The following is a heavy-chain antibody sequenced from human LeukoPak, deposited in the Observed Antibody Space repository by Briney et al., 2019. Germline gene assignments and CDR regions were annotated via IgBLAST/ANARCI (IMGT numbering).Heavy chain of an antibody. CDR2: IYYSGST. CDR1: GGSVSSSFSY. Sequence: SETLSLTCTVSGGSVSSSFSYWGWIRQPPGKGLEWIGSIYYSGSTYSNPSLKSRVTISVDTSENQFSLELNSVTAADTAVYYCARGVHSGGSYFNFDYWGQGTLVTVSS. V-gene: IGHV4-39*01. CDR3: ARGVHSGGSYFNFDY. J-gene: IGHJ4*02. D-gene: IGHD3-22*01.